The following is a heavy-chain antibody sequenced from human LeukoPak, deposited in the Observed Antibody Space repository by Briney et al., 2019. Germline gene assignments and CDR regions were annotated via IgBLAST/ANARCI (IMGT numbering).Heavy chain of an antibody. CDR1: GFTFGDHS. Sequence: GGSLRLSFTASGFTFGDHSVSWFRQAPGKGLEWVGFIRSKAYGGTAEYAASVKGRFTISRDDSKSVAYLQMDSLKTEDTAVYYCTREIRYFDWFQADYWGQGTLVTVSS. V-gene: IGHV3-49*03. CDR3: TREIRYFDWFQADY. CDR2: IRSKAYGGTA. D-gene: IGHD3-9*01. J-gene: IGHJ4*02.